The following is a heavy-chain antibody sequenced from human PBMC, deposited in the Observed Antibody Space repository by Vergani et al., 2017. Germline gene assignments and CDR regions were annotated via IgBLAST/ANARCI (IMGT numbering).Heavy chain of an antibody. CDR3: ARTMSSGVPYGYYLHFDY. CDR2: IIPIFGTA. D-gene: IGHD4-17*01. V-gene: IGHV1-69*12. J-gene: IGHJ4*01. Sequence: QVQLVQSGAEVKKPGSSVKVSCKASGGTFSSYAISWVRQAPGQGLEWMGGIIPIFGTANYAQKFQGRVTITADESTSTAYMELSSLRSEDTAVYYCARTMSSGVPYGYYLHFDYWGQGTLVTVSS. CDR1: GGTFSSYA.